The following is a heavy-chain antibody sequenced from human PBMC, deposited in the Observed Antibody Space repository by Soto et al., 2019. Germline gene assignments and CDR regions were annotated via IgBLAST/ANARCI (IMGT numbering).Heavy chain of an antibody. CDR3: AKTPPRTTATAYYLAY. Sequence: ASVKVSCKASGYTFTSYDINWVRQATGQGLEWMGWMNPNSGNTGYAQKFQGRVTMTRNTSISTAYMELSSLRSDATAVYYCAKTPPRTTATAYYLAYWGPGPLVPVSS. D-gene: IGHD4-17*01. CDR1: GYTFTSYD. CDR2: MNPNSGNT. V-gene: IGHV1-8*01. J-gene: IGHJ4*02.